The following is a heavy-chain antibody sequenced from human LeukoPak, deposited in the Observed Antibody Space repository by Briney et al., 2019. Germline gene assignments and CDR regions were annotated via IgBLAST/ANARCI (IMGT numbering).Heavy chain of an antibody. J-gene: IGHJ4*02. CDR2: INPSGGST. Sequence: ASVKVSCKASGYTFSSYGISWVRQAPGQGLEWMGIINPSGGSTSYAQKFQGRVTMTRDTSTSTVYMELSSLRSEDTAVYYCARDLHERQYYDSSGPLWGFDYCAQGTLVTVSS. V-gene: IGHV1-46*01. CDR3: ARDLHERQYYDSSGPLWGFDY. CDR1: GYTFSSYG. D-gene: IGHD3-22*01.